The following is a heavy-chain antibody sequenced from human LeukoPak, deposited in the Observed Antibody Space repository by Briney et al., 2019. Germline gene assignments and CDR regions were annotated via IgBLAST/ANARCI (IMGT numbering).Heavy chain of an antibody. CDR1: GFTFSSYW. V-gene: IGHV3-74*01. J-gene: IGHJ4*02. D-gene: IGHD1-26*01. CDR2: INGDGRNI. CDR3: AKSRDNSGSYPLDY. Sequence: GGSLRLSCVASGFTFSSYWTHWVRQDPRKGLVWVSRINGDGRNINYADSVRGRFTISRDNAKNTLYLQMNTLRVEDTVVYYCAKSRDNSGSYPLDYWGQGTLVTVSS.